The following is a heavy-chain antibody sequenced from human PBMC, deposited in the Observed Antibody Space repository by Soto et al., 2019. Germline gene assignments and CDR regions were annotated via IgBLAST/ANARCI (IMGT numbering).Heavy chain of an antibody. CDR3: ARSTDLGAFLYFDY. Sequence: ESGPTLVNPTQTLTLTCTFSGFSLSSSGMCVSWIRQPPGKALEWLALIAWDDDKYYNTSLKTRLTISKDTSKNQVVLTMTNMDPVDTATYFCARSTDLGAFLYFDYWGQGTLVTVSS. CDR1: GFSLSSSGMC. D-gene: IGHD3-16*01. J-gene: IGHJ4*02. CDR2: IAWDDDK. V-gene: IGHV2-70*01.